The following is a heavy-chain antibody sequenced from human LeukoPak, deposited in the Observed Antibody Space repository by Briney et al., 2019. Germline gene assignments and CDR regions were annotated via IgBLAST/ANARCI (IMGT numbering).Heavy chain of an antibody. CDR2: INSGGGT. CDR3: ARDRAGTSFDF. V-gene: IGHV3-53*01. Sequence: GGSLRLSCAASGFTFSSYSMNWGRQAPGKGLEWVSVINSGGGTYYADSVKGRFTISRDNSKNTLHLQMNSLRAEDTAVYYCARDRAGTSFDFWGQGTLVTVSS. CDR1: GFTFSSYS. J-gene: IGHJ4*02. D-gene: IGHD6-19*01.